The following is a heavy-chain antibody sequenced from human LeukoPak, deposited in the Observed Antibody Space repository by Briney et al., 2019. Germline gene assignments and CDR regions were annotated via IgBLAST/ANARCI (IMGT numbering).Heavy chain of an antibody. J-gene: IGHJ5*01. V-gene: IGHV3-23*01. D-gene: IGHD2-2*01. Sequence: PGGSLRLSCAASGFTFSNSAMSWVRQAPGKGLEWVSAIRGGDATTWYADSVKGRFAISRDNSKNTLHLQMNSLRAEDTAVYYCARDRESVVPAYDSWGQGTLVTVSS. CDR2: IRGGDATT. CDR3: ARDRESVVPAYDS. CDR1: GFTFSNSA.